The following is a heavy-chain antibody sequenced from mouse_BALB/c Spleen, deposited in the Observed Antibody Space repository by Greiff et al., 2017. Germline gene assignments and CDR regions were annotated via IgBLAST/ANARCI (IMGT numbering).Heavy chain of an antibody. CDR3: NGDYYAMDY. CDR1: GYTFTSYW. Sequence: VQLQQPGAELVKPGASVKLSCKASGYTFTSYWMHWVKQRPEQGLEWIGWIDPENGDTEYAPKFQGKATMTADTSSNTAYLQLSSLTSEDTAVYYCNGDYYAMDYWGQGTSVTVSS. CDR2: IDPENGDT. V-gene: IGHV14-4*02. J-gene: IGHJ4*01.